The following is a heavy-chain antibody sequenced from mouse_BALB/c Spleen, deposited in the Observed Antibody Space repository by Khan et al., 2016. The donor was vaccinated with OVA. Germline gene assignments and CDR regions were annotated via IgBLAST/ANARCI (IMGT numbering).Heavy chain of an antibody. CDR2: INYSGGT. CDR1: GYSITSDYA. J-gene: IGHJ3*01. CDR3: ARWFAY. V-gene: IGHV3-2*02. Sequence: EVELVESGPGLVTPSQSLSLTCTVTGYSITSDYAWNWIRQFPGNRLEWMGYINYSGGTSYLPSLKSRISITRDTSKNQFFLQLNAVTPEDSATYYCARWFAYWGQGTLVTVS.